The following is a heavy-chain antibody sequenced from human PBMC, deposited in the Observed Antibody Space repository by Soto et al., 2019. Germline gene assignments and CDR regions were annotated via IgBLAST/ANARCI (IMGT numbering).Heavy chain of an antibody. Sequence: HPGGSLRLSCAASGFTFDDYAMHWVRQAPGKGLEWVSGISWNSGSIGYADSVKGRFTISRDNAKNSLYLQMNSLRAEDTALYYCAKGYGSGSYFGPGWGQGTLVTVSS. D-gene: IGHD3-10*01. CDR3: AKGYGSGSYFGPG. V-gene: IGHV3-9*01. J-gene: IGHJ4*02. CDR2: ISWNSGSI. CDR1: GFTFDDYA.